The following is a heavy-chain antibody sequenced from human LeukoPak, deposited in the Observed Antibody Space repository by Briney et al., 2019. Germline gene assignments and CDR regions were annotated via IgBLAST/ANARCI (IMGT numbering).Heavy chain of an antibody. V-gene: IGHV3-30-3*01. Sequence: GGSLRLSCAASGFTFSSYAMHWVRQAPGKGREGVPVISYDGSNKYYADSVKGRFTISRDNAKNSLYLQMNSLRAEDTAVYYCARDDSGYDNDWFDPWGQGTLVTVTS. CDR1: GFTFSSYA. D-gene: IGHD5-12*01. J-gene: IGHJ5*02. CDR2: ISYDGSNK. CDR3: ARDDSGYDNDWFDP.